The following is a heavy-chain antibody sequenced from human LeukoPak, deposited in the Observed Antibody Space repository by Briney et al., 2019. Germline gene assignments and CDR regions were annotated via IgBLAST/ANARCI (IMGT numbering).Heavy chain of an antibody. CDR1: GFTFSNYW. V-gene: IGHV3-7*01. J-gene: IGHJ3*02. CDR3: AGDAGWTFGT. Sequence: GGSLRLSCTASGFTFSNYWMSWFRQAPGKGLEWVANIKKDGSEKLYVDSVEGRFTISRDNAKNSVFLQMNSLTDDDTAVYYCAGDAGWTFGTWGQGTMVTVST. D-gene: IGHD1-14*01. CDR2: IKKDGSEK.